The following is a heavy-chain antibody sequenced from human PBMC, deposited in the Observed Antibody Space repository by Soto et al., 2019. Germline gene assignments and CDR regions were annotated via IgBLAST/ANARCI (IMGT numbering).Heavy chain of an antibody. J-gene: IGHJ4*02. CDR3: ARSKEDLDY. CDR2: TYYRSRWYH. Sequence: PSQTLSLTCVISGDSVSSNSAAWNWIRQSPSRGLEWLGRTYYRSRWYHDYAISLKSRITINADRTKNQLSLQLSSVTPEDTAVYYCARSKEDLDYWGQGTLVTVSS. V-gene: IGHV6-1*01. CDR1: GDSVSSNSAA.